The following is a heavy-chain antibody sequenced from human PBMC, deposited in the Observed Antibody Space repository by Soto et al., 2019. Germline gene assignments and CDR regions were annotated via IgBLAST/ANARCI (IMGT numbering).Heavy chain of an antibody. V-gene: IGHV1-2*04. CDR2: INPNSGGT. Sequence: ASVKVSCKSSGYPFTGYYIHWVRQAPGQGLEWMGWINPNSGGTNYAQKFQGWVTMTRDTSISTAYMELSRLRSDDTAVYYCARGPLGGYFDYWGQGTLVTVSS. D-gene: IGHD3-10*01. CDR3: ARGPLGGYFDY. J-gene: IGHJ4*02. CDR1: GYPFTGYY.